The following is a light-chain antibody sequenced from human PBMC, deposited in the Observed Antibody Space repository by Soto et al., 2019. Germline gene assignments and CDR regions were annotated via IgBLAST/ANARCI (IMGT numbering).Light chain of an antibody. CDR1: SSGVGSYKF. CDR2: EVS. Sequence: QSALTQPASVSGSPGQSITISCTGTSSGVGSYKFVSWYQHHPGKAPKLLIYEVSERPSGVSYRFSGSKSGNTASLTISGLQARDEADYYCCSYAGSRDHYVFGTGTKVTVL. CDR3: CSYAGSRDHYV. J-gene: IGLJ1*01. V-gene: IGLV2-23*02.